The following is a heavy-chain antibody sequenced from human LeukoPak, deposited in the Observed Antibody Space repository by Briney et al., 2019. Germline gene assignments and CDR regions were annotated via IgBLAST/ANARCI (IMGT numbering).Heavy chain of an antibody. V-gene: IGHV4-59*01. Sequence: PSETLSLTCTVSGGSISSYYWSWVRQPPGKGLEWIGYIYYSGSTNYNPSLKSRVTISVDTSKNQFSLKLSSVTAADAAVYYCATGLDAFDIWGQGTMVTVSS. CDR3: ATGLDAFDI. D-gene: IGHD3/OR15-3a*01. CDR1: GGSISSYY. J-gene: IGHJ3*02. CDR2: IYYSGST.